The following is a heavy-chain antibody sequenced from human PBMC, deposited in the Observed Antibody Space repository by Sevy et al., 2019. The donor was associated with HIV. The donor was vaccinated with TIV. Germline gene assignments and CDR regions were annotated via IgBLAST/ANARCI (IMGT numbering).Heavy chain of an antibody. CDR1: GGSFSGYY. CDR3: ARGSLWFGEYPLDY. V-gene: IGHV4-34*01. D-gene: IGHD3-10*01. Sequence: SETLSLTCAVYGGSFSGYYWSWIRQPPGKGLEWIGEINHSGSTNYNPSLKSRVTISVDTSKNQFSLKLSSVTAADTAVYYCARGSLWFGEYPLDYWGQGTLVTVSS. CDR2: INHSGST. J-gene: IGHJ4*02.